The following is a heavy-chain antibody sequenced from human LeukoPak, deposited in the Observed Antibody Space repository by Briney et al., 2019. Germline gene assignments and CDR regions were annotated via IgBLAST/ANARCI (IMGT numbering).Heavy chain of an antibody. J-gene: IGHJ3*02. D-gene: IGHD3-3*01. CDR1: GGSISSYY. Sequence: KPSETLSLTCTVSGGSISSYYWSWIRQPAGKGLEWIGRIYTSGSTNYNPSLKSRVTMSVDTSKNQFSLKLGSVTAADTAVYYCARDLRIFGVVIPPGAAFDIWGQGTMVTVSS. CDR2: IYTSGST. CDR3: ARDLRIFGVVIPPGAAFDI. V-gene: IGHV4-4*07.